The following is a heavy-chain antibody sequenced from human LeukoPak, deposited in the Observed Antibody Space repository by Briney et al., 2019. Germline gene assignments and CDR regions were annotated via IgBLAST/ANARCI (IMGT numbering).Heavy chain of an antibody. CDR2: INHSGST. J-gene: IGHJ5*02. CDR3: AGQDYDFWSGLPNWFDP. V-gene: IGHV4-34*01. D-gene: IGHD3-3*01. CDR1: GGSFSGYY. Sequence: SETLSLTCAVYGGSFSGYYWSWIRQPPGKGLEWIGEINHSGSTNYNPSLKSRVTISVDTSKNQFSLKLSSVTAADTAVYYCAGQDYDFWSGLPNWFDPWGQGTLVTVSS.